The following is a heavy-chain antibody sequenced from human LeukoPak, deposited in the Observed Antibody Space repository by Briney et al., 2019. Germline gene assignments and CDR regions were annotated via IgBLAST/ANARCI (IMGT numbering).Heavy chain of an antibody. CDR2: ISYDGSNK. CDR3: ARRAAAGWFDP. Sequence: GGSLRLSGAASGFTFSSYAMHWVRQAPGKGLEWVAVISYDGSNKYYADSVKGRFTISRDNSKNTLYLQMNSLRAEDTAVYYCARRAAAGWFDPWGQGTLVTVSS. D-gene: IGHD6-13*01. CDR1: GFTFSSYA. J-gene: IGHJ5*02. V-gene: IGHV3-30*04.